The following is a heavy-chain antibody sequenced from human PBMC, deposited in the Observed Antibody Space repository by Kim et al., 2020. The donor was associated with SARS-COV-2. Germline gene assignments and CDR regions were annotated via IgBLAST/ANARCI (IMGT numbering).Heavy chain of an antibody. CDR2: IIPIFGTA. CDR3: ARHYYGSGSYYGMDV. J-gene: IGHJ6*02. CDR1: GGTFSSYA. Sequence: SVKVSCKASGGTFSSYAISWVRQAPGQGLEWMGGIIPIFGTANYAQKFQGRVTITADESTSTAYMELSSLRSEYTAVYYCARHYYGSGSYYGMDVWGQGTTVTVSS. V-gene: IGHV1-69*13. D-gene: IGHD3-10*01.